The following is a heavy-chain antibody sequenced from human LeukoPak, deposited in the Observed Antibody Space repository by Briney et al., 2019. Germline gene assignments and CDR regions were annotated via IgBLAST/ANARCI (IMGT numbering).Heavy chain of an antibody. J-gene: IGHJ4*02. D-gene: IGHD3-22*01. CDR2: ISGSGGST. V-gene: IGHV3-23*01. CDR3: AKVKAYYDSSGYAIDY. Sequence: SGGSLRLSCAASGFTFSSYAMSWVRQAPGKGLEWVSAISGSGGSTYYADSVKGRFTISRDNSKNTLYLQMNSPRAEDTAVYYCAKVKAYYDSSGYAIDYWGQGTLVTVSS. CDR1: GFTFSSYA.